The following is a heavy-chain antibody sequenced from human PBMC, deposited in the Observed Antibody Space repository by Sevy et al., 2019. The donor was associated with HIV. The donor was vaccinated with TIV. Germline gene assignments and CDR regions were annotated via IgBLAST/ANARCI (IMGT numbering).Heavy chain of an antibody. Sequence: SETLSLSCTVSGGSINNYYWSWVRQPAGRGLEWIGYIYSNGWTIYNPSLKSRISMSVDTSKNQFSLKLNSVTAADTAVYYCSRHDNSEYYRLDFWGQGTLVTVSS. CDR3: SRHDNSEYYRLDF. V-gene: IGHV4-4*07. J-gene: IGHJ4*02. CDR1: GGSINNYY. CDR2: IYSNGWT. D-gene: IGHD3-22*01.